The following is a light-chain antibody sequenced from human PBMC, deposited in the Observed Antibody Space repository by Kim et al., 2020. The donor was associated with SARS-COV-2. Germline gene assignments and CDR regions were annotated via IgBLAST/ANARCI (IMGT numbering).Light chain of an antibody. CDR1: QSVGSSL. Sequence: SLADSTTLSCRASQSVGSSLLAWYQQKPGQAPRLLIYEAFKRVAGIPDRFSGSGSGTDFTLTISRPEPEDFAMYYCQQYGSSPYSSGQGTKVDIK. J-gene: IGKJ2*03. CDR2: EAF. CDR3: QQYGSSPYS. V-gene: IGKV3-20*01.